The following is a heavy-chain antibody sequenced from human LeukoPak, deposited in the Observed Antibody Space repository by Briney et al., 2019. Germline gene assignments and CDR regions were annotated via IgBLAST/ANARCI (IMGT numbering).Heavy chain of an antibody. CDR1: GFTFSNYW. J-gene: IGHJ2*01. Sequence: GGSLRLSCAVSGFTFSNYWMYWVRQAPGKRLVWVARINSDGSSTTYADSVEGRFTVSRDNAKSMLHLQMHSLRVDDSADYFCTRTTTTADWYFDLWGRGTLVTVSS. V-gene: IGHV3-74*01. CDR2: INSDGSST. D-gene: IGHD1-1*01. CDR3: TRTTTTADWYFDL.